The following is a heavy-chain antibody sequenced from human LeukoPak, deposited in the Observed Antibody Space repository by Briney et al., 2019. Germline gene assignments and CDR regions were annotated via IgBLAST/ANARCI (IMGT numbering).Heavy chain of an antibody. CDR1: GGSISSYY. J-gene: IGHJ4*02. D-gene: IGHD5-18*01. Sequence: SETLSLTCTVSGGSISSYYWSWIRQPPGKGLEWIGYIYYSGSTYYNPSLKSRVTISVDTSKNQFSLKLSSVTAADTAVYYCASSYTATILDYWGQGTLVTVSS. CDR3: ASSYTATILDY. CDR2: IYYSGST. V-gene: IGHV4-30-4*01.